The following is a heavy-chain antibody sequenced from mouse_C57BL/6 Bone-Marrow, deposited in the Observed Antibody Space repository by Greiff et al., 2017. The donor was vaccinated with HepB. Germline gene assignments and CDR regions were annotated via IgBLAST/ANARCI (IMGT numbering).Heavy chain of an antibody. J-gene: IGHJ1*03. CDR2: ISYDGSN. V-gene: IGHV3-6*01. CDR1: GYSIPSGYY. CDR3: ARDGSSYWYFDV. D-gene: IGHD1-1*01. Sequence: EVKLLESGPGLVKPSQSLAPTCSVTGYSIPSGYYWNWIRQFPGNKLEWMGYISYDGSNNYNPSLKNRISITRDTSKNQFFLKLNSVTTEDTATYYCARDGSSYWYFDVWGTGTTVTVSS.